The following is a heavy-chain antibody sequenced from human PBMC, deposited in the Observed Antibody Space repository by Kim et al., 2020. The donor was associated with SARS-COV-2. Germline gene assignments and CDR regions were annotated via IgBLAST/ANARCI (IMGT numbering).Heavy chain of an antibody. V-gene: IGHV3-49*03. CDR1: GFTFGDYA. CDR2: IRSKAYGGTT. Sequence: GGSLRLSCTASGFTFGDYAMSWFRQAPGKGLEWVGFIRSKAYGGTTEYAASVKGRFTISRDDSKSIAYLQMNSLKTEDTAVYYCTRDDVGMVPAYWGQGTLVTVSS. J-gene: IGHJ4*02. D-gene: IGHD3-10*01. CDR3: TRDDVGMVPAY.